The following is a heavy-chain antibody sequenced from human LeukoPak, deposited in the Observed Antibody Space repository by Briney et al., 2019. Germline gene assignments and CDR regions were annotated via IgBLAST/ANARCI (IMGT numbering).Heavy chain of an antibody. Sequence: GGSLRLSCAASGFTFSSYAMSWVRQAPGKGLEWVSAVRGSGGSTNYADSVKGRFTISRDDSKNTLYLQMNSLRAEDTAVYFCARPGLAVAGTRWFDPWGQGTLVTVSS. CDR2: VRGSGGST. D-gene: IGHD6-19*01. J-gene: IGHJ5*02. CDR1: GFTFSSYA. V-gene: IGHV3-23*01. CDR3: ARPGLAVAGTRWFDP.